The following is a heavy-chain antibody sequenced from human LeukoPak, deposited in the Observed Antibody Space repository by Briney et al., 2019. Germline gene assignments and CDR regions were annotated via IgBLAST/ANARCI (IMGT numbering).Heavy chain of an antibody. CDR1: GYTFTTYA. V-gene: IGHV1-3*01. J-gene: IGHJ4*02. Sequence: ASVKVSCKASGYTFTTYAMHWVRQAPGQRLEWMGWINAGNGNTKYSQKFQGRVTITRDTSASTAYMELSSLRSEDTAVYYCASSRSGYGSSPFDYWGQGTLVTVSS. CDR3: ASSRSGYGSSPFDY. D-gene: IGHD6-25*01. CDR2: INAGNGNT.